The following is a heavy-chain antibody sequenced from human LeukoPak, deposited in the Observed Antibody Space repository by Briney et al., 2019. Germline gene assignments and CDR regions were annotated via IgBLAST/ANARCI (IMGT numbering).Heavy chain of an antibody. J-gene: IGHJ4*02. V-gene: IGHV4-59*08. CDR1: GGSLNNYY. CDR3: ARLTSMAL. D-gene: IGHD5-18*01. CDR2: TFYSGST. Sequence: PSESLSLTCTLSGGSLNNYYSSWVRHPPGKGREWVGYTFYSGSTNYTPSFQSRVTISVDTFKNQFSLKLSSVTAADTAVYYCARLTSMALWGQGTLVTASS.